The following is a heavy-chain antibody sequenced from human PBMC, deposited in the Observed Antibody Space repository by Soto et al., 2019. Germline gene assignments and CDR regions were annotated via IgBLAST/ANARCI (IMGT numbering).Heavy chain of an antibody. D-gene: IGHD3-3*01. CDR3: ARQAYYDFWSGYQYYFDY. CDR1: GGSISSSSYY. J-gene: IGHJ4*02. Sequence: SSETLSLTCTVSGGSISSSSYYWGWIRQPPGKGLEWIGSIYYSGGTYYNPSLKSRVTISVDTSKNQFSLKLSSVTAADTAVYYCARQAYYDFWSGYQYYFDYWGQGTLVTVSS. V-gene: IGHV4-39*01. CDR2: IYYSGGT.